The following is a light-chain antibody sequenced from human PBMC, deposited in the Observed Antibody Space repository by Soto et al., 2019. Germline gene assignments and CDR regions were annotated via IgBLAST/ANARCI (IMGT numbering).Light chain of an antibody. Sequence: DIQMTQSPSSLSASVGDRVTITCRASQSISSYLNWYQQKPGKAPKLLIYAASSLQSGVPSRFSGSGSGPDFPLTISSLQPEDFATYYCQQSDSTPYTFGQGTKLEIK. J-gene: IGKJ2*01. CDR3: QQSDSTPYT. V-gene: IGKV1-39*01. CDR1: QSISSY. CDR2: AAS.